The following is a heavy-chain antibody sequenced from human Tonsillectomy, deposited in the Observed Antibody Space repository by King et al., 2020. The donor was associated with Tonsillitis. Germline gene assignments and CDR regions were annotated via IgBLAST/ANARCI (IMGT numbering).Heavy chain of an antibody. J-gene: IGHJ4*02. CDR3: ASGGTPPVGGSLDY. V-gene: IGHV1-69*01. CDR1: GGTFSSYA. CDR2: IIPIFGTA. D-gene: IGHD2-15*01. Sequence: QLVQSGAEVNKPGSSVKVSCKASGGTFSSYAISWVRQAPGQGLEWMVGIIPIFGTANYAQKFQGRVTITADESTSTAYMELSSLRSEDTAVYFCASGGTPPVGGSLDYWGQGTLVTVSS.